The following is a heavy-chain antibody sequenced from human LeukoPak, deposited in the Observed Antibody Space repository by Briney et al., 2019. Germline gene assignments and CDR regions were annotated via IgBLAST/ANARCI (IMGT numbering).Heavy chain of an antibody. Sequence: PSETLSLTCTVSGGSISSYYWSWIRQPPGKGLEWIGYIYYSGSTHYNPSLKSRVTISVDTSKNQFSLKLSSVTAADTAVYYCARGASGWHYFDYWGQGTLVTVSS. V-gene: IGHV4-59*01. D-gene: IGHD6-19*01. CDR3: ARGASGWHYFDY. CDR2: IYYSGST. CDR1: GGSISSYY. J-gene: IGHJ4*02.